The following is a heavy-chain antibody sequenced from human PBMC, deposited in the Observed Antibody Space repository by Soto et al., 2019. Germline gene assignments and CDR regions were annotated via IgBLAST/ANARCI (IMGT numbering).Heavy chain of an antibody. Sequence: GASVKVSWKASGYTFTSYYMHWVRQAPGQGLEWMGIINPSGGSTSYAQKFQGRVTMTRDTSTSTVYMELSSLRSEDTAVYYCARDRRYYDFWSGPRTTYGMDVWGQGTTVTVSS. J-gene: IGHJ6*02. CDR2: INPSGGST. CDR1: GYTFTSYY. CDR3: ARDRRYYDFWSGPRTTYGMDV. V-gene: IGHV1-46*01. D-gene: IGHD3-3*01.